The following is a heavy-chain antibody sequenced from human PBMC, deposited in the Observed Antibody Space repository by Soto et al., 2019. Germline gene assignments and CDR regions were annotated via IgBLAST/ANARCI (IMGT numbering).Heavy chain of an antibody. J-gene: IGHJ4*02. CDR3: ARSGRVMPFDY. D-gene: IGHD2-21*01. Sequence: SETLSLTCTISGGSISSYYWSWIRQPPGKGLEWIGYIYYSGSTNYNPSLKSRVTISVDTSKNQFSLKLSSVTAADTAVYYCARSGRVMPFDYWGQGTLVTVSS. V-gene: IGHV4-59*01. CDR2: IYYSGST. CDR1: GGSISSYY.